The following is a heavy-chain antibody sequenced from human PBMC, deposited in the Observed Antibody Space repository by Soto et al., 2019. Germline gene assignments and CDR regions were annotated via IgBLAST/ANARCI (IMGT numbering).Heavy chain of an antibody. CDR3: ARLIRDRGYDYYYYYMDV. J-gene: IGHJ6*03. V-gene: IGHV5-51*01. D-gene: IGHD5-12*01. Sequence: GESLKISCKGSGYSFTSYWIGWVRQMPGKGLEWMGIIYPGDSDTRYSPSFQGQVTISADKSISTAYLQWSSLKASDTAMYYCARLIRDRGYDYYYYYMDVWGKGTTVTVAS. CDR1: GYSFTSYW. CDR2: IYPGDSDT.